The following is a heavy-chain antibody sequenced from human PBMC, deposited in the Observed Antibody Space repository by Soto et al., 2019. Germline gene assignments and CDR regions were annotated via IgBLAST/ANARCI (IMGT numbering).Heavy chain of an antibody. J-gene: IGHJ5*02. Sequence: GASVKVSCKASGGTFSSYAISWVRQAPGQGLEWMGGIIPIFGTANYAQKFQGRVTITADESTSTAYMELSSLRSEDTAVYYCASRYCSGGSCINWFDPWGQGTLVTVSS. CDR1: GGTFSSYA. CDR3: ASRYCSGGSCINWFDP. CDR2: IIPIFGTA. D-gene: IGHD2-15*01. V-gene: IGHV1-69*13.